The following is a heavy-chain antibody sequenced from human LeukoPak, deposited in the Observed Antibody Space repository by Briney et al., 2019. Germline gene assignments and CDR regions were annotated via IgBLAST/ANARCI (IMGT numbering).Heavy chain of an antibody. Sequence: PSETLSLTFTVSGYSISSGYYWGWIRQPPGKGLEWIGSIYHSGSTYYNPSLKSRVTISVDTSKNQFSLKLSSVTAADTAVYYCARIPTITMIVVDHGVDYWGQGTLVTVSS. CDR2: IYHSGST. V-gene: IGHV4-38-2*02. CDR1: GYSISSGYY. D-gene: IGHD3-22*01. CDR3: ARIPTITMIVVDHGVDY. J-gene: IGHJ4*02.